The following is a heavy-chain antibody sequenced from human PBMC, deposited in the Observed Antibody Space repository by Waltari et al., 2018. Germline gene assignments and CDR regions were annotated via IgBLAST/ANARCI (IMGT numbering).Heavy chain of an antibody. Sequence: QVQLQQWGAGPLKPSETLSLTCGIYDGSFSFYYWTWVRQSPGKGLEWIGEINRSGNTNYNPSLKIRVIISVDTSKNQFSLKLNSVTAADTAVYYCARCRGWSSNETYVYGMDVWGQGTTVIVSS. D-gene: IGHD6-19*01. CDR3: ARCRGWSSNETYVYGMDV. V-gene: IGHV4-34*01. CDR2: INRSGNT. J-gene: IGHJ6*02. CDR1: DGSFSFYY.